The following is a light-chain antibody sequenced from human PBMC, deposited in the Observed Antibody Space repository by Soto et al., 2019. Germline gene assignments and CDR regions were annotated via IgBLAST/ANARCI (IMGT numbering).Light chain of an antibody. CDR2: DIR. Sequence: QSVLTQPASVSGSPGHSITISCTGTSSDVGGYKYVSWYQQHPGKAPKLMIYDIRNRPSGVSNRFSGSKSGNTASLTISGLQAEDEADYYCSSYTSSSTRVFGTGTKLTVL. V-gene: IGLV2-14*03. CDR1: SSDVGGYKY. CDR3: SSYTSSSTRV. J-gene: IGLJ1*01.